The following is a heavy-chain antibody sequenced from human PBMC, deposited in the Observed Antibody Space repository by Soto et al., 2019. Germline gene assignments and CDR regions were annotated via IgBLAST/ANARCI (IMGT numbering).Heavy chain of an antibody. D-gene: IGHD6-19*01. CDR1: GGSFSGYY. CDR3: ARGLFSSGWYVGFDY. CDR2: INHSGST. J-gene: IGHJ4*02. Sequence: QAQLQQWGAGLLKPSETLSLTCAVYGGSFSGYYWSWIRQPPGKGLEWIGEINHSGSTNYNPSLKSRVTISVDTSKNQFSLKLSSVTAADTAVYYCARGLFSSGWYVGFDYWGQGSLVTVSS. V-gene: IGHV4-34*01.